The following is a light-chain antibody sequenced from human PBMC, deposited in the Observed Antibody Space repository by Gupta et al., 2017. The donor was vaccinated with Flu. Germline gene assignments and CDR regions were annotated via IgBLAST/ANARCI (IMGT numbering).Light chain of an antibody. CDR2: DAS. CDR1: QRISRY. V-gene: IGKV1-39*01. CDR3: QQRDSTSLT. Sequence: PSSLAASVGDRVTITCRESQRISRYLNWYQQKPGKAPKLLIYDASRLQSGVPSRFSGSGSGTDFTLTISRLQPEDFATYYCQQRDSTSLTFGHGTKVDIK. J-gene: IGKJ3*01.